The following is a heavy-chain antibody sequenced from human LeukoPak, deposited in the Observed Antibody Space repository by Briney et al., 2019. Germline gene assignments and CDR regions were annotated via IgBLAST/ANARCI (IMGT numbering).Heavy chain of an antibody. CDR1: GFTFSSYW. V-gene: IGHV3-7*01. D-gene: IGHD4-17*01. Sequence: GGSLRLSCTASGFTFSSYWMSWVRQAPGKGLEWVANIKQDGSEKYFVDSMKGRFTISRDNAKNSLYLQMNSLRAEDTAVYYCARDLDYGDYYFDYWGQGTLVTVSS. CDR2: IKQDGSEK. J-gene: IGHJ4*02. CDR3: ARDLDYGDYYFDY.